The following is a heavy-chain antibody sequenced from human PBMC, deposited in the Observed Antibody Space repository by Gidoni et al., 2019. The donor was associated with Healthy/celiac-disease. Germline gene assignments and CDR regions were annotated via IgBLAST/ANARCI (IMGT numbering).Heavy chain of an antibody. CDR1: GFTFCSYA. Sequence: VQLVESVGGLVQPGGSLRLSCAASGFTFCSYAMHWVRQAPGKGLEYVSAISSNGGSTYYANSVKGRFTISRDNSKNTLYLQMGSLRAEDMAVYYCARDGDYYYDSSGYFDYWGQGTLVTVSS. D-gene: IGHD3-22*01. V-gene: IGHV3-64*01. J-gene: IGHJ4*02. CDR2: ISSNGGST. CDR3: ARDGDYYYDSSGYFDY.